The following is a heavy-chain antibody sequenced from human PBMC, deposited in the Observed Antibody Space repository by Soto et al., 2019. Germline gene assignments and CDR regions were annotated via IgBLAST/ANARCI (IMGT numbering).Heavy chain of an antibody. CDR2: INSDGSST. CDR3: ARASPNCGGGCYHDY. Sequence: EVQLVESGGGLVQPGGSLRLSCAASGFTFSSYWMHWVRQAPGKGLVWVSRINSDGSSTSYADSVKGRFTISRDNAKNTLYLQPNSLRAEDTAVYYCARASPNCGGGCYHDYWGQGTLVTVSS. V-gene: IGHV3-74*01. CDR1: GFTFSSYW. J-gene: IGHJ4*02. D-gene: IGHD2-21*02.